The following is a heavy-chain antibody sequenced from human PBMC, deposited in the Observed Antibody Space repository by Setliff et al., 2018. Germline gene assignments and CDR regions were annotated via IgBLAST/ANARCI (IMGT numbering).Heavy chain of an antibody. CDR3: ARETLPSYFDY. Sequence: GGSLRLSCAASGFTFSSYAMYWVRQAPGKGLEWVAVIWYDGSNKYYADSVKGRFTISKDNAKNSLYLQMSSLRAEDTAVYYCARETLPSYFDYWGQGTLVTVSS. CDR1: GFTFSSYA. J-gene: IGHJ4*02. CDR2: IWYDGSNK. V-gene: IGHV3-30*04.